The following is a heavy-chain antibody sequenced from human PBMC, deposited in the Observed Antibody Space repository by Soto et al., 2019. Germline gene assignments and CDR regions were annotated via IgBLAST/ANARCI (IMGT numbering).Heavy chain of an antibody. V-gene: IGHV3-53*01. CDR1: GFTVSSNY. CDR2: IWSAGLT. D-gene: IGHD2-15*01. Sequence: EVQLLESGGGLVQPGGSLRLSCAASGFTVSSNYMTWVRQAPGKGLEWVSIIWSAGLTYYADSVKGRFTISRDNSKNTLYLQMNSLRVEDSAVYYCARELPPDVWGQGTLVTVSS. J-gene: IGHJ4*02. CDR3: ARELPPDV.